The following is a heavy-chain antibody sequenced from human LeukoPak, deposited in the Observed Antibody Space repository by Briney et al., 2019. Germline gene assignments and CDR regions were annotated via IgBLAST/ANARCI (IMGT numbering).Heavy chain of an antibody. CDR1: GYTFTGYY. J-gene: IGHJ5*02. D-gene: IGHD2-15*01. Sequence: AASVKVSCKASGYTFTGYYVHWVRQAPGQGLEWMGWINPNSGGTNYAQKFQGRVTMTRDTSISTAYMELSRLRSDDTAVYYCARGYCSGGSCYWFDPWGQGTLVTVSS. V-gene: IGHV1-2*02. CDR2: INPNSGGT. CDR3: ARGYCSGGSCYWFDP.